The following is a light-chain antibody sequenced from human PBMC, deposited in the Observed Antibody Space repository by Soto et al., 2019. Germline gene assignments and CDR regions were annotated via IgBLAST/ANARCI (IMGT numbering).Light chain of an antibody. CDR2: GAS. Sequence: DIQMTQSPSSLSAAIGDRVTITCRASQSIKNYLNWYQHKPGAAPKLLIFGASNLESGVPSRFSGSGSGTEFTLSISSLQPEDFATYYCQQGYSTTPITFGQGTRVE. J-gene: IGKJ5*01. V-gene: IGKV1-39*01. CDR3: QQGYSTTPIT. CDR1: QSIKNY.